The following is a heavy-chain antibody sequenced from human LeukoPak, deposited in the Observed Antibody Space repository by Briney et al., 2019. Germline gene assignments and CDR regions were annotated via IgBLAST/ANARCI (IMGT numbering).Heavy chain of an antibody. J-gene: IGHJ4*02. V-gene: IGHV4-39*01. CDR3: ARQCSSISCPIDY. CDR1: GDSVSSGGHY. CDR2: ISYSANS. D-gene: IGHD2-2*01. Sequence: SETLSLTCTVSGDSVSSGGHYWVWVRQPPGKGLEWLGAISYSANSYYSPSHKSRVTISIDMSKHQFSLRLSSVTAADTAFYYCARQCSSISCPIDYWGQGNLVTVSS.